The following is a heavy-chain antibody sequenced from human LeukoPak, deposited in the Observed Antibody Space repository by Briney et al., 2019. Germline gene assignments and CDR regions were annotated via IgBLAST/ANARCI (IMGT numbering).Heavy chain of an antibody. CDR3: ARSVGGHFDY. J-gene: IGHJ4*02. CDR2: ITSNSATI. CDR1: GFTFSSYA. Sequence: GGSLRLSCAASGFTFSSYAVNWVRQPPGMGLEWVSYITSNSATIQYADSVKGRFTISRDNAKNSLSLQMNSLRDEDTAVYYCARSVGGHFDYWGQGMLVTVSS. V-gene: IGHV3-48*02. D-gene: IGHD3-16*01.